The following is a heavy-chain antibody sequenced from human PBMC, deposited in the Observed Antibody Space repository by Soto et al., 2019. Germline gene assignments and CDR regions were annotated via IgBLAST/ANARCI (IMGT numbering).Heavy chain of an antibody. D-gene: IGHD3-10*01. Sequence: EVQLVESGGGLVQPGGSLRLSCAASGFTFSRHDMHWVRQVTGKGLEWVSGIDSAGDAKYPASVKGRFTISRENAKNSLHLQMNSLRAGDTAVYYCARGGIRGVSWNSFETWGQGTLVTVSS. V-gene: IGHV3-13*01. CDR3: ARGGIRGVSWNSFET. J-gene: IGHJ5*02. CDR2: IDSAGDA. CDR1: GFTFSRHD.